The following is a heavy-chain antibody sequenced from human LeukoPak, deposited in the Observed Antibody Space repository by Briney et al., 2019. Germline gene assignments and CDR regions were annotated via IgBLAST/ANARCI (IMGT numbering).Heavy chain of an antibody. Sequence: GGSLRLSCAASGFTFSSYGMHWVRQAPGKGLEWVAFIRYDGSDKYYADSVKGRLTISRDNSKNTLFLQMNSLRPEDTAVYYCAKGPHYYDGSGYARIDDWGQGTLVTVSS. J-gene: IGHJ4*02. D-gene: IGHD3-22*01. CDR3: AKGPHYYDGSGYARIDD. V-gene: IGHV3-30*02. CDR2: IRYDGSDK. CDR1: GFTFSSYG.